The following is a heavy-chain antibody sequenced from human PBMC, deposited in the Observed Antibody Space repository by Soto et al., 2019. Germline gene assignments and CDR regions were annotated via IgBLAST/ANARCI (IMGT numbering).Heavy chain of an antibody. D-gene: IGHD6-13*01. CDR1: GFTFSSYW. J-gene: IGHJ4*02. Sequence: PGGSLRLSCAASGFTFSSYWMSWVSQAPGKGLEWVANIKQDGSQKWYGDSVKGRFTISRDNTKNSLYLQMNSLRAEDTAVYYCARVHSSSYHYFDYWGQGTLVTVS. V-gene: IGHV3-7*02. CDR2: IKQDGSQK. CDR3: ARVHSSSYHYFDY.